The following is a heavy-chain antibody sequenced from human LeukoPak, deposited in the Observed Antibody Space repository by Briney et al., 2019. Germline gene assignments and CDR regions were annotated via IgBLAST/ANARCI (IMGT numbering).Heavy chain of an antibody. Sequence: GGSLRLSCAASGFTFSSYAMHWVRQAPGKGLEWVAVISYDGSNKYYADSVKGRFTISRDNSKNTLYLQMNSLRAEDTAVYYCARWYSSGWYSDYWGQGTLVTVSS. J-gene: IGHJ4*02. CDR2: ISYDGSNK. CDR1: GFTFSSYA. V-gene: IGHV3-30-3*01. D-gene: IGHD6-19*01. CDR3: ARWYSSGWYSDY.